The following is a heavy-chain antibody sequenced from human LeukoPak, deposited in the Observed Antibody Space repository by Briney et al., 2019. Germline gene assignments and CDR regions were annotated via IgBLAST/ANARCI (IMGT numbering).Heavy chain of an antibody. J-gene: IGHJ5*02. V-gene: IGHV3-30*02. D-gene: IGHD2-15*01. CDR1: GFTFSDHD. Sequence: GGCLRLSCASSGFTFSDHDMHWVRQAPGKGLEWVAYIRFDGRDDYYGDSVKGRMTISRSNSRSTLYLQMRSLRSEDTAVYYCARDGGVGPSTTFSTFDLWGQGTLVTVSS. CDR2: IRFDGRDD. CDR3: ARDGGVGPSTTFSTFDL.